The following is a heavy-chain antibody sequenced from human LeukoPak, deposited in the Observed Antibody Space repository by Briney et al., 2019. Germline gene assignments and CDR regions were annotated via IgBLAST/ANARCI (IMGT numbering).Heavy chain of an antibody. V-gene: IGHV3-23*01. J-gene: IGHJ4*02. CDR1: GFTFSSYA. D-gene: IGHD3-10*01. CDR3: ATLGYYGSGSYSTFDY. CDR2: ISDSGGST. Sequence: GGPLRLSCAASGFTFSSYAMSWVRQAPGKGLEWVSIISDSGGSTSYADSVKGRFTISRDNSKDTLYLQMNSLRAEDTAVYYCATLGYYGSGSYSTFDYWGQGTLVTVSS.